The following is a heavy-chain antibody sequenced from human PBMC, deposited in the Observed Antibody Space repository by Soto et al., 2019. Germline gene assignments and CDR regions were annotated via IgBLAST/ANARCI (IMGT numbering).Heavy chain of an antibody. CDR2: IYYSGST. D-gene: IGHD4-17*01. J-gene: IGHJ4*02. CDR1: GGSISSSSYY. Sequence: SETLSLTCTVSGGSISSSSYYWGWIRQPPGKGLGWIGSIYYSGSTYYNPSLKSRVTISVDTSKNQFSLKLSSVTAADTAVYYCARLHYGDYGLLDYWGQGTLVTVSS. V-gene: IGHV4-39*01. CDR3: ARLHYGDYGLLDY.